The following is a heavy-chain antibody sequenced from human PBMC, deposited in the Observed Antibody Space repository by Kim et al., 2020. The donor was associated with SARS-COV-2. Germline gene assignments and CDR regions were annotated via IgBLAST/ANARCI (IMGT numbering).Heavy chain of an antibody. CDR1: GGSISSGGNY. CDR2: IDYSGST. J-gene: IGHJ4*02. Sequence: SETLSLTCTVSGGSISSGGNYWSWIRQHPGKGLEWIGYIDYSGSTYSNPALKSRVTISVDTSKNQFSLKLSSVTAADTAEYYCARDASPPLVGGDPFDYWGQGTLVTVSS. V-gene: IGHV4-31*03. D-gene: IGHD4-17*01. CDR3: ARDASPPLVGGDPFDY.